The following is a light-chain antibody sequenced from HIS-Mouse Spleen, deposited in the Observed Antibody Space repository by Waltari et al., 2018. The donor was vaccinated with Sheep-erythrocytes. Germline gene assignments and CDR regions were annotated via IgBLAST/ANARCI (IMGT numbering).Light chain of an antibody. J-gene: IGLJ1*01. CDR3: CSYAGSYNHV. CDR2: DVS. V-gene: IGLV2-11*01. CDR1: SSSVGGYTY. Sequence: QSALTQPRSVSGSPGPSVPISCTGTSSSVGGYTYSAWYQQHPGKAPKLMIYDVSKRPSGVPDRFSGSKSGNTASLTISGLQAEDEADYYCCSYAGSYNHVFATGTKVTVL.